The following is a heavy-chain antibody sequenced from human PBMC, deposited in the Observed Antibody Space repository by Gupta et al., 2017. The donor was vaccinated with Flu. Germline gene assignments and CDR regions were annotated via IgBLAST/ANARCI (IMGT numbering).Heavy chain of an antibody. CDR3: VRLTPCGGDCYYFQH. D-gene: IGHD2-21*02. Sequence: QVQLVQSGAEVKKSGSSVKVSCKASGDTFSSNTFSWVRQAPAQGLEWMGGILPVIGATNYAQEFQGRVTITADEATSTVYMEVSSLKSDDTAVYYCVRLTPCGGDCYYFQHWGQGTLVTVPS. J-gene: IGHJ1*01. CDR1: GDTFSSNT. V-gene: IGHV1-69*01. CDR2: ILPVIGAT.